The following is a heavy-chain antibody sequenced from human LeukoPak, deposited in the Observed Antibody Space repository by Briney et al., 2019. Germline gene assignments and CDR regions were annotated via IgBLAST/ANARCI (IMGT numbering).Heavy chain of an antibody. CDR2: INHSGST. CDR3: ARAFLEGITTGNFYY. J-gene: IGHJ4*02. V-gene: IGHV4-34*01. D-gene: IGHD3-10*01. Sequence: SETLSLTCAVYGGSFSGYYWSWIRQPPGKGLEWIGEINHSGSTNYSPSLKSRVTISVDTSKNQFSLRLGSVTAADTAVYYCARAFLEGITTGNFYYWGQETLVTVSS. CDR1: GGSFSGYY.